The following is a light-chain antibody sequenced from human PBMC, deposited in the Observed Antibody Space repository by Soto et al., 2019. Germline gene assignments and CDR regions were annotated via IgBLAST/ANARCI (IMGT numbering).Light chain of an antibody. J-gene: IGKJ2*01. CDR1: QSISSR. Sequence: DIQMTQSPSSLSASVGDRVTITCRASQSISSRLNWYQHRPGKAPNLLIYAASGLQGGVPSRFSGSGSGTDFTLTISSLQPEDSARYFCQQTYSAPYTFGQGTKLEIK. CDR3: QQTYSAPYT. V-gene: IGKV1-39*01. CDR2: AAS.